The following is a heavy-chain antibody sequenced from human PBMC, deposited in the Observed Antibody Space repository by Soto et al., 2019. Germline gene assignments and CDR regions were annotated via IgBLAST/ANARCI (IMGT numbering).Heavy chain of an antibody. Sequence: QVQLVESGGGSVKPGGSLRLSCAASGFTFSDYYMSWIRQAPGKGLEWVSYISSGGFITYYADSVKGRFTTSWDKAKNSLYLQTNTLSANDTAVYYCATGVVPATKWGYYSYGLDVWGQGTTVTVSS. CDR1: GFTFSDYY. V-gene: IGHV3-11*01. D-gene: IGHD2-2*01. CDR3: ATGVVPATKWGYYSYGLDV. CDR2: ISSGGFIT. J-gene: IGHJ6*02.